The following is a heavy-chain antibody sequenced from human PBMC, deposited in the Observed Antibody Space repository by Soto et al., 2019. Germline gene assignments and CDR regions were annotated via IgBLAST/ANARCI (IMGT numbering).Heavy chain of an antibody. J-gene: IGHJ3*02. V-gene: IGHV4-59*08. D-gene: IGHD3-10*01. Sequence: QVQLQESGPGLVKPSETLSLTCTVSGGSISSYYWSWIRQPPGKGLEWIGYIYYSGSTNYNPSLRRGGTTPGDTSKNQASLKVRSLPAPDPALYYWARRYGSCFDIWGEGTMVTVS. CDR2: IYYSGST. CDR1: GGSISSYY. CDR3: ARRYGSCFDI.